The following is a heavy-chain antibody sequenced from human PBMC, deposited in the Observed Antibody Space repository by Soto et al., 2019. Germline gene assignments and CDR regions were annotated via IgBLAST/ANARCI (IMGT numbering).Heavy chain of an antibody. Sequence: ASVKVSCKASGGTFSSYAISWVRQAPGQGLEWMGGIIPIFGTANYAQKLQGRVTITADESTSTAYMELGSLRSEDTAVYYCARTHTAMVMWNYYYYYGMDVWGQGTTVTVSS. CDR2: IIPIFGTA. D-gene: IGHD5-18*01. CDR3: ARTHTAMVMWNYYYYYGMDV. J-gene: IGHJ6*02. V-gene: IGHV1-69*13. CDR1: GGTFSSYA.